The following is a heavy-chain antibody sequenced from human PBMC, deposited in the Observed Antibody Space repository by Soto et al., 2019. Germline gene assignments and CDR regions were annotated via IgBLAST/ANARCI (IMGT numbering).Heavy chain of an antibody. CDR2: ISSSGSTI. J-gene: IGHJ4*02. D-gene: IGHD2-21*02. CDR1: GFTFSDYY. CDR3: ARPSSCVDSYYFAY. V-gene: IGHV3-11*01. Sequence: GGSLRLSCAASGFTFSDYYMSWIRQAPGKGPEWVSYISSSGSTIYYADSVKGRFTISRDNAKNSLYLQMNSLRAEDTAVYYCARPSSCVDSYYFAYWGQGTPVTVSS.